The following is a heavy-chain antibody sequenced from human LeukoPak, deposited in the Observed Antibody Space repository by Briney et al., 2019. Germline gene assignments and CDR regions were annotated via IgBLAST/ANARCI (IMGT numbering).Heavy chain of an antibody. D-gene: IGHD3-16*01. CDR3: ARGDVWVKYFDY. V-gene: IGHV4-38-2*02. CDR2: IYTSGST. Sequence: PSETLSLTCTVSGYSISIGYYWGWIRQPPGKGLEWIGRIYTSGSTNYNPSLKSRVTISVDTSKNQFSLKLSSVAAADTAVYYCARGDVWVKYFDYWGQGTLVTVSS. J-gene: IGHJ4*02. CDR1: GYSISIGYY.